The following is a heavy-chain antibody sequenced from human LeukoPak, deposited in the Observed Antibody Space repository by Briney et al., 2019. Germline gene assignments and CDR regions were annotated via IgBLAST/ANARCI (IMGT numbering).Heavy chain of an antibody. V-gene: IGHV3-23*01. CDR1: GFTFSSYA. CDR2: ISASGDST. Sequence: TGGSLRLSCAASGFTFSSYAMSWVRQAPGKGLEWVSAISASGDSTYYADSVKGRFTISRDNSKNTLYFQMNSLRAEDTAVYYCAKGDRGYSGYDIDYWGQGTLVTVSS. CDR3: AKGDRGYSGYDIDY. D-gene: IGHD5-12*01. J-gene: IGHJ4*02.